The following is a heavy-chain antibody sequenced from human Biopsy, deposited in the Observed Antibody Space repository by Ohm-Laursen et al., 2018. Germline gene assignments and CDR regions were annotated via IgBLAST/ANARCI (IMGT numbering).Heavy chain of an antibody. CDR1: GGSIISYY. Sequence: TLSLTCSVSGGSIISYYWAWLRQPPGKGLEWIGSIYNTETTFYNPSLKSRVTISIDTSPNQFSLKVSSVTAADTALYFCARHPTGFWFDPWGHGTLVTVSS. CDR3: ARHPTGFWFDP. CDR2: IYNTETT. J-gene: IGHJ5*02. V-gene: IGHV4-39*01.